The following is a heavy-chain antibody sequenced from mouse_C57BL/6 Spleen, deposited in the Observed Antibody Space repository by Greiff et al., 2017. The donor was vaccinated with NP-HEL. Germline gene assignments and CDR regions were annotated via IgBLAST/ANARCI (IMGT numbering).Heavy chain of an antibody. CDR1: GYTFTDYN. J-gene: IGHJ1*01. D-gene: IGHD2-12*01. V-gene: IGHV1-22*01. Sequence: VQLQQSGPELVKPGASVKMSCKASGYTFTDYNMHWVKQSHGKSLEWIGDINPNNGGTSYNQKFKGKATLTVDKSSSTAYMELRSLTSEDSAVYYCARSIVTPYCYFDVWGPAPSVTVSS. CDR3: ARSIVTPYCYFDV. CDR2: INPNNGGT.